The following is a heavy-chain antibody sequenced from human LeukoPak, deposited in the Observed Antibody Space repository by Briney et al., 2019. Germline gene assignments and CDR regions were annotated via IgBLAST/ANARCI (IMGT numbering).Heavy chain of an antibody. CDR1: SDSMNSYY. CDR2: IYHSGST. V-gene: IGHV4-59*01. D-gene: IGHD5-24*01. Sequence: PSETLSLTCTVSSDSMNSYYWSWIRQPPGKGLEWIGYIYHSGSTNYNPSLRSRVTLSVDTSKNHFSLKLTAVTAADTAVYYCARGSRDGYNYPNHYYSDYWGQGTLVTVSS. J-gene: IGHJ4*02. CDR3: ARGSRDGYNYPNHYYSDY.